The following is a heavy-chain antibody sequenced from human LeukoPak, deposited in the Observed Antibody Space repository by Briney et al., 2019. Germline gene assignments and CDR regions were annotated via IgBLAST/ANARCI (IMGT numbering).Heavy chain of an antibody. D-gene: IGHD2-15*01. V-gene: IGHV3-48*02. Sequence: GGSLRLSCAASGFTFSSYSMNWVRQAPGKGLEWVSYISSSSSTIYYADSVKGRFTISRDNAKNSLCLQMNSLRDEDTAVYYCARDRCSGGSCYLDYWGQGTLVTVSS. CDR2: ISSSSSTI. CDR3: ARDRCSGGSCYLDY. CDR1: GFTFSSYS. J-gene: IGHJ4*02.